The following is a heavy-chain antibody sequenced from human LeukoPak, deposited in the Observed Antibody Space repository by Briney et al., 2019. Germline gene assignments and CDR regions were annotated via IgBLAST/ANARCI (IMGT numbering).Heavy chain of an antibody. CDR2: VNQSGST. V-gene: IGHV4-34*01. CDR1: GGPFSGYF. Sequence: SETLSLTCVVYGGPFSGYFWSWIRQPPGEGLEWIGEVNQSGSTNYNPSLKSRVTTSVDASNNRLSLKLSSVTAADTAVYYCAFSQEMADAFDIWGPGTMVTVSS. J-gene: IGHJ3*02. D-gene: IGHD5-24*01. CDR3: AFSQEMADAFDI.